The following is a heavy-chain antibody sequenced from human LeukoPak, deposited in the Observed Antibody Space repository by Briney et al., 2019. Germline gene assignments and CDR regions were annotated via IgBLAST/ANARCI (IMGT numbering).Heavy chain of an antibody. V-gene: IGHV4-59*02. Sequence: PSETLSLTCSVSGGSVSSYYGNWIRQPPGKGLEWIGFFYHSGGTHYNPSLKSRVTISLDTSKSQVSLNLNSVTAADTAVYYCARGYSSGWNGRVAFDPWGQGTLVTVSS. J-gene: IGHJ5*02. CDR1: GGSVSSYY. D-gene: IGHD6-19*01. CDR3: ARGYSSGWNGRVAFDP. CDR2: FYHSGGT.